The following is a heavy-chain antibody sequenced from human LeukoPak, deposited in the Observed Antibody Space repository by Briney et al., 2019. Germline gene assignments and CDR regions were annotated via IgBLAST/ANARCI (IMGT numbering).Heavy chain of an antibody. CDR1: GYAFSDFY. D-gene: IGHD3-9*01. CDR3: AREAYDLSTGANWFDP. CDR2: INPRNGDK. V-gene: IGHV1-2*02. Sequence: GASVKVSCKAAGYAFSDFYVHWVRQAPGQGLEWMGWINPRNGDKKFAQRFQGRVTMARDTSSTTVFMELGRLRSDDTAAYYCAREAYDLSTGANWFDPWGQGTLVTVSS. J-gene: IGHJ5*02.